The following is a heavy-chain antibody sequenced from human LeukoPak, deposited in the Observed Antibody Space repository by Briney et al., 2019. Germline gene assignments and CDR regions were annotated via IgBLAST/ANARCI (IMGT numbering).Heavy chain of an antibody. CDR3: ARNKSSGLKY. J-gene: IGHJ4*02. CDR2: INYSGST. D-gene: IGHD6-19*01. Sequence: PSETLSLTCAVWGEFFSAYYWTWLRHPPGKGMEWIGEINYSGSTNYNPSLKGRVTISVDTSKNQFSLKLSSVTAADTAMYYCARNKSSGLKYWGQGTLVTVSS. CDR1: GEFFSAYY. V-gene: IGHV4-34*01.